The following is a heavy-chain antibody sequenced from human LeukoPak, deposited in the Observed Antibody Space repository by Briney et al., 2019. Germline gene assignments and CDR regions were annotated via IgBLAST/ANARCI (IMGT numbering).Heavy chain of an antibody. CDR2: ISSSSSYI. Sequence: PGGSLRLSCAASGFTFSSYSMNWVRQAPGKGLEWVSSISSSSSYIYYADSVKGRFTTSRDNAKNSLYLQMDSLRAEDTAVYYCAPELWSGYYRWSSWGQGTLVTVSS. V-gene: IGHV3-21*01. D-gene: IGHD3-3*01. J-gene: IGHJ5*02. CDR3: APELWSGYYRWSS. CDR1: GFTFSSYS.